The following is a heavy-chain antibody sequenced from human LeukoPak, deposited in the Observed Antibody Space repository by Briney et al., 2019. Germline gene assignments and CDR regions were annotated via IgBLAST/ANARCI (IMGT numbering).Heavy chain of an antibody. CDR3: ARLLSIADAFDI. Sequence: PSETLSLTCPVSGGSISSSSYYWGWIRQPPGKGLEWIGSIYYSGSTYYNPSLKSRVTISVDTSKNQFSLKLSSVTAADTALYYCARLLSIADAFDIWGQGTMVTVSS. CDR2: IYYSGST. J-gene: IGHJ3*02. V-gene: IGHV4-39*01. CDR1: GGSISSSSYY. D-gene: IGHD2/OR15-2a*01.